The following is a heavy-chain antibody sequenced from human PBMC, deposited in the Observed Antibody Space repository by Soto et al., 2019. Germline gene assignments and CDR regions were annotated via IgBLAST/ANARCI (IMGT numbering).Heavy chain of an antibody. Sequence: SETLSLTCAVSGGSISSGGYSWSWIRQPPGKGLEWIGDIYHSGSTYYNPSLKSRVTISVDRSKKQFSLKLSSVTAADTAVYYCARDKITGLFDYWGQGTLVTVSS. CDR1: GGSISSGGYS. J-gene: IGHJ4*02. D-gene: IGHD2-8*02. CDR3: ARDKITGLFDY. CDR2: IYHSGST. V-gene: IGHV4-30-2*01.